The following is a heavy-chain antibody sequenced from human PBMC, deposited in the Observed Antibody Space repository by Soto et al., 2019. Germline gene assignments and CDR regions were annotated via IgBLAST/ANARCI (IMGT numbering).Heavy chain of an antibody. CDR1: GGSISSYY. D-gene: IGHD4-17*01. CDR3: ARQIDYGDYDNWFDP. V-gene: IGHV4-59*08. CDR2: IYYSGST. Sequence: SETLSLTCTVSGGSISSYYWSWIRQPTGKGLEWIGYIYYSGSTNYNPSLKSRVTISVDTSKNQFSLKLSSVTAADTAVYYCARQIDYGDYDNWFDPWGQGTLVTVSS. J-gene: IGHJ5*02.